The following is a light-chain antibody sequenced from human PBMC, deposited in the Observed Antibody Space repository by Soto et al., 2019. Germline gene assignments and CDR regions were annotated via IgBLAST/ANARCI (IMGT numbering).Light chain of an antibody. V-gene: IGKV3D-20*02. CDR2: GAS. CDR3: QQYNNWPIT. J-gene: IGKJ5*01. CDR1: QSVSSSY. Sequence: EIVLTQSPATLSLSPGERATLSCRASQSVSSSYLAWYQQKPGQAPRLLIYGASSRATGIPDRFSGSGSGTDFTLTISRLEPEDFEVYYCQQYNNWPITFGQGTRLEIK.